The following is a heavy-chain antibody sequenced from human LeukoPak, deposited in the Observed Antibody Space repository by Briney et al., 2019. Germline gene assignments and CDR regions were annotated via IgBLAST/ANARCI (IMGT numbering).Heavy chain of an antibody. Sequence: RASETLSLTCAVYGGSFSGYYWSWIRQPPGKGLEWIGEINHSGSTNYNPSLKSRVTISVDTSKNQFSLKLSSVTAADTAVYYCARGPTVTTFFDYWGQGTLVTVSS. V-gene: IGHV4-34*01. CDR3: ARGPTVTTFFDY. J-gene: IGHJ4*02. D-gene: IGHD4-11*01. CDR1: GGSFSGYY. CDR2: INHSGST.